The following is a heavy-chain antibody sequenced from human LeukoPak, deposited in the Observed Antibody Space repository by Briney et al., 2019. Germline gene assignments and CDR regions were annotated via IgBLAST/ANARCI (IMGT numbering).Heavy chain of an antibody. Sequence: ASVKVSCKASGYTFTSYGISWVRQAPGQGLEWMGWISAYNGNTNYAQKLQGRVTMTTDTSTSTAYMELRSLRSDDTAVYYCARDNWSSWFPTFFDYWGQGTLVTVSS. D-gene: IGHD6-13*01. CDR1: GYTFTSYG. CDR2: ISAYNGNT. V-gene: IGHV1-18*01. J-gene: IGHJ4*02. CDR3: ARDNWSSWFPTFFDY.